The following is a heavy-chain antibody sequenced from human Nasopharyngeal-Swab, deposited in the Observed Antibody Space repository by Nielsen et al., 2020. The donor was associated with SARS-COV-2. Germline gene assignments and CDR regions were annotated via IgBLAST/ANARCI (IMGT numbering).Heavy chain of an antibody. Sequence: GESLKISCAASGFIFSASAMHWVRQASGKGLEWVGRIGDKDHNYATTYAASVQGRFTISRDDSKNTAFLQMDSLKTEDSAPYYCTTDFYFDYWGQGTLVTVSS. J-gene: IGHJ4*02. V-gene: IGHV3-73*01. CDR2: IGDKDHNYAT. CDR3: TTDFYFDY. CDR1: GFIFSASA.